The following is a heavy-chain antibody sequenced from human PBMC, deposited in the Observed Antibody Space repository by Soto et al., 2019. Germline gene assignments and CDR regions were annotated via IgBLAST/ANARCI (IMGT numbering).Heavy chain of an antibody. D-gene: IGHD2-15*01. Sequence: EVQLVESGGGLVKPGGSLRLSCAASGFTFSNAWMNWVRQAPGKGLEWVGRIKSKTDGGTTDYAAPVKGRFTISRDDSKNTLYLQVNSLKTEDTAVYYCTTRYCSGGSCYPTDRGWFDPWGQGTLVTISS. J-gene: IGHJ5*02. CDR2: IKSKTDGGTT. CDR1: GFTFSNAW. CDR3: TTRYCSGGSCYPTDRGWFDP. V-gene: IGHV3-15*07.